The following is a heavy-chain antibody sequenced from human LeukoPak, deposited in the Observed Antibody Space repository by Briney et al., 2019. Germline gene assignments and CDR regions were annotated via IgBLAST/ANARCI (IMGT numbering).Heavy chain of an antibody. CDR1: GFTFDDYG. CDR3: ARSTDYGDYSWFDP. D-gene: IGHD4-17*01. V-gene: IGHV3-11*06. J-gene: IGHJ5*02. CDR2: ISSSSSYT. Sequence: PGGSLRLSCAASGFTFDDYGMSWIRQAPGKGLEWVSYISSSSSYTKYADSVKGRFTISRDNARNSLYLQMNSLRAEDAAVYYCARSTDYGDYSWFDPWGQGTLVTVSS.